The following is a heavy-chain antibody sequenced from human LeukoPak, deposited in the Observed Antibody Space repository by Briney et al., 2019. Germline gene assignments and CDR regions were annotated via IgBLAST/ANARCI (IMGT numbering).Heavy chain of an antibody. Sequence: VASVKVSCKASGGTFSSYAISWVRQAPGQGLEWMGWINPNSGGTNYAQKFQGRVTMTRDTSISTAYMELSRLRSDDTAVYYCASSFDCGGDCYDLDYFDYWGQGTLVAVSS. D-gene: IGHD2-21*02. CDR2: INPNSGGT. J-gene: IGHJ4*02. CDR3: ASSFDCGGDCYDLDYFDY. CDR1: GGTFSSYA. V-gene: IGHV1-2*02.